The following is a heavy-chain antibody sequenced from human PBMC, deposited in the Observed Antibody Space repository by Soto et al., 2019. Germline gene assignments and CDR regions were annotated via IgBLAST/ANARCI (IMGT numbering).Heavy chain of an antibody. J-gene: IGHJ5*02. CDR2: IYYSGST. CDR1: GGSISTRSYY. CDR3: ARGRSYGSGINSPSWWFDP. D-gene: IGHD3-10*01. V-gene: IGHV4-39*01. Sequence: SETLSLTCTASGGSISTRSYYCGWIRHPPRKGLEWIGCIYYSGSTYYNPSLKSRVTISVDTSKNQFSLKLSSVTAADTAVYYCARGRSYGSGINSPSWWFDPWGQGTLVRVCS.